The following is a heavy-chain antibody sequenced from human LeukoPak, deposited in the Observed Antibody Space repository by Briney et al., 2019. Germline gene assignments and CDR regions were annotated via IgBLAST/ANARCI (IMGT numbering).Heavy chain of an antibody. CDR3: ASLSWTKRALDV. CDR2: INHSGST. D-gene: IGHD3/OR15-3a*01. J-gene: IGHJ3*01. V-gene: IGHV4-34*01. Sequence: SETLSLTCTVYGGSFSGYYWSWIRQPPGKGLEWIGEINHSGSTNYNPSLKSRVTISVDTSKNQFSLQLNSVTPEDTAVYYCASLSWTKRALDVWGQGTMVTVSS. CDR1: GGSFSGYY.